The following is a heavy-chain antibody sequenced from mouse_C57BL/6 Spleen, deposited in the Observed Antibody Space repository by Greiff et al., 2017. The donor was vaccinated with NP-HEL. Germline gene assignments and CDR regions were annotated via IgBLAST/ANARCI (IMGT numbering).Heavy chain of an antibody. D-gene: IGHD2-1*01. Sequence: DVKLVESGGGLVKPGGSLKLSCAASGFTFSDYGMHWVRQAPEKGLEWVAYISSGSSTIYYADTVKGRFTISRDNAKNTLFLQMTSLRSEDTAMYYCALYYSYAMDYWGQGTSVTVSS. J-gene: IGHJ4*01. CDR1: GFTFSDYG. CDR2: ISSGSSTI. V-gene: IGHV5-17*01. CDR3: ALYYSYAMDY.